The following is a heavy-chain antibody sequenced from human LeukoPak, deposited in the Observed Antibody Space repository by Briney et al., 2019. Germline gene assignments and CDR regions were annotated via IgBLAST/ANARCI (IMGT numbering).Heavy chain of an antibody. CDR3: ATNLPGYSYGYWVA. J-gene: IGHJ5*02. V-gene: IGHV4-59*01. CDR2: MFYTGSG. D-gene: IGHD5-18*01. Sequence: PSETLSLTCTVSGGSMSNYYWNWIRQPPGKGLEWVGYMFYTGSGKYNPSLKSRVTISVDTSKRQISLKLTSVTTADTAVYYCATNLPGYSYGYWVAWGQGTLVTVSS. CDR1: GGSMSNYY.